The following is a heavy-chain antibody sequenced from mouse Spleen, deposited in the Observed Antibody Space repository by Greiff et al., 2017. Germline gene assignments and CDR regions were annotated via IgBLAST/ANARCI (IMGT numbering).Heavy chain of an antibody. CDR3: ARRELYGTPYAMDY. Sequence: QVQLQQSGPELVKPGASVKISCKASGYAFSSSWMNWVKQRPGKGLEWVGRIYPGDGDTNYNGKFKGKATLTADKSSSTAYMQLSSLTSEDSAVYFCARRELYGTPYAMDYWGQGTSVTGSS. CDR2: IYPGDGDT. D-gene: IGHD2-1*01. CDR1: GYAFSSSW. V-gene: IGHV1-82*01. J-gene: IGHJ4*01.